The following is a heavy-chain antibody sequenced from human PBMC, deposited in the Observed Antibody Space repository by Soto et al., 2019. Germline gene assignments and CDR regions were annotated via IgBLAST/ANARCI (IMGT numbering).Heavy chain of an antibody. J-gene: IGHJ4*02. D-gene: IGHD3-22*01. CDR3: ARTSPLYDSSGYSILYFDY. V-gene: IGHV3-53*02. CDR2: IYSGGST. Sequence: EVQLVETGGGLIQPGGSLRLSCAASGFTVSSNYMSWVRQAPGKGLEWVSVIYSGGSTYYADSVKCRFTISRDNSKNTLYLQKNSLRAEDTAVYYCARTSPLYDSSGYSILYFDYWGQGTLVTVSS. CDR1: GFTVSSNY.